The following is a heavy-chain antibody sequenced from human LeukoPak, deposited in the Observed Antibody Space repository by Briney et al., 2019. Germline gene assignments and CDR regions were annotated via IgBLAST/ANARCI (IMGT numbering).Heavy chain of an antibody. CDR1: GGSISSYY. D-gene: IGHD2-2*02. V-gene: IGHV4-59*01. J-gene: IGHJ6*03. Sequence: SETLSLTCTVSGGSISSYYWSWIRQPLGKGLEWIGYIYYSGSTNYNPSLKSRVTISVDTSKNQFSLKLSSVTAADTAVYYCARGDCSSTSCYTGGYYMDVWGKGTTVTVSS. CDR2: IYYSGST. CDR3: ARGDCSSTSCYTGGYYMDV.